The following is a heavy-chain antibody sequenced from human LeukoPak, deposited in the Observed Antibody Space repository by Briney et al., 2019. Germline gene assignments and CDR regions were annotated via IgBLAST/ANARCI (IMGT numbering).Heavy chain of an antibody. D-gene: IGHD1-1*01. CDR3: TRDRGYNWNDLPIDY. V-gene: IGHV3-49*04. CDR1: GFTFGDYA. CDR2: IRSKAYGGTT. J-gene: IGHJ4*02. Sequence: GGSLRLSCTASGFTFGDYAMSWVRQAPGKGLEWVGFIRSKAYGGTTEYAASVKGRFTISRDDSKSIAYLRMNSLKTEDTAVYYCTRDRGYNWNDLPIDYWGQGTLVTVSS.